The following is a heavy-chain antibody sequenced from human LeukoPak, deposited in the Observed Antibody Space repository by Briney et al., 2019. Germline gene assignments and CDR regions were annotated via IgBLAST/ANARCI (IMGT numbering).Heavy chain of an antibody. J-gene: IGHJ5*02. CDR2: ISGYNGYT. CDR3: ARDVSSGYYYVQYNWFDP. Sequence: GPVKVSCKTSGYTFTNYGISWVRQAPGQGLEWMGWISGYNGYTNSAQQFQGRVTMTTDTSTSTAYMELRSLRSDDTAVYYCARDVSSGYYYVQYNWFDPWGQGTLVTVSS. D-gene: IGHD3-22*01. CDR1: GYTFTNYG. V-gene: IGHV1-18*01.